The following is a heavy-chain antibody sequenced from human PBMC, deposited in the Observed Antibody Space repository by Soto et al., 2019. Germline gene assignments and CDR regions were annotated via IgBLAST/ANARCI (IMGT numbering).Heavy chain of an antibody. CDR3: PTGSVEGV. CDR2: IKTKAEGGAT. J-gene: IGHJ6*02. V-gene: IGHV3-15*07. Sequence: PGGSLRLSCAASDITITNAWMNWVRQAPGKGLEWVGRIKTKAEGGATDYAAPLKGRFTISRDDSRNTLFLQMNSLKTEDTAVYYCPTGSVEGVWGPGPTVTVSS. CDR1: DITITNAW. D-gene: IGHD2-15*01.